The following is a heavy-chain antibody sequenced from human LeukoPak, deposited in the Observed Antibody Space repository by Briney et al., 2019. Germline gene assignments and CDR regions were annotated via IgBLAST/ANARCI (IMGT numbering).Heavy chain of an antibody. Sequence: SVKVSCKASGGTFSSYAISWVRQAPGQGLEWMGGIIPIFGTANYAQKFQGRVTITADESTSTAYMELSSLRSEDTAVYYCAGRPYYYDSSGTPPRRAFDLWGSGTLVTVSS. CDR3: AGRPYYYDSSGTPPRRAFDL. CDR1: GGTFSSYA. D-gene: IGHD3-22*01. V-gene: IGHV1-69*01. J-gene: IGHJ2*01. CDR2: IIPIFGTA.